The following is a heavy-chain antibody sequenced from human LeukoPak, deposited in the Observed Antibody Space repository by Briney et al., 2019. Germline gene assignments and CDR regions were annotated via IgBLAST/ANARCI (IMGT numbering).Heavy chain of an antibody. D-gene: IGHD2-2*01. CDR3: ARGFSSRGAFDI. CDR1: GYTFTSYD. J-gene: IGHJ3*02. V-gene: IGHV1-8*01. CDR2: MNPNSGNT. Sequence: ASVKVSCKASGYTFTSYDINWVRQATGQGREWMGWMNPNSGNTGYAQKFQGRVTMTRNTSISTAYMELSSLRSEDTAVYYCARGFSSRGAFDIWGQGTMVTVSS.